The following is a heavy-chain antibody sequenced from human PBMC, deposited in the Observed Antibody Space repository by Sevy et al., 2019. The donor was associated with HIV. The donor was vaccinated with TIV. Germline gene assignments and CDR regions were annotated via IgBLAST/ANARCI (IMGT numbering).Heavy chain of an antibody. CDR2: IKQDGSDK. V-gene: IGHV3-7*01. CDR3: ATLSSPMPNSGWYDFFDH. CDR1: GFTFSTYW. J-gene: IGHJ4*02. Sequence: GGSLRLSCAASGFTFSTYWMSWVRQAPGKGLEWVANIKQDGSDKNYMDSVKGRFTISRVNAKNSLYLQMSSLRAEDTAVYYCATLSSPMPNSGWYDFFDHWGQGTLVTVSS. D-gene: IGHD6-19*01.